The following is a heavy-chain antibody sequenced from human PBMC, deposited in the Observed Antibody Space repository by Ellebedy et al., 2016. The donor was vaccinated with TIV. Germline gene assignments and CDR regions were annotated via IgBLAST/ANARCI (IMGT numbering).Heavy chain of an antibody. V-gene: IGHV4-39*01. Sequence: MPGGSLRLSCTASGGSISSSSYYWGWIRQPPGKGLEWIGKIYYSGSTYYNPSLKSRVTISLDTSKNQFSLKLSSVTAADTAVYYCARESSGWYNSVYYYYYGMDVWGQGTTVTVS. CDR1: GGSISSSSYY. J-gene: IGHJ6*02. CDR2: IYYSGST. CDR3: ARESSGWYNSVYYYYYGMDV. D-gene: IGHD6-19*01.